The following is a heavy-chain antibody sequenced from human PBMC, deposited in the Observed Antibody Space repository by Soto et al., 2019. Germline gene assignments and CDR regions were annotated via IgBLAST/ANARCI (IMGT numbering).Heavy chain of an antibody. CDR3: ARRVAAAVSGPFDY. CDR2: INHSGST. J-gene: IGHJ4*02. V-gene: IGHV4-34*01. Sequence: SETLSLTCAVYGGSFSGYYWSWIRQPPGKGLEWIGEINHSGSTNYNPSLKSRVTISVDTSKNQFSLKLSSVTAADTAVYYCARRVAAAVSGPFDYWGQGTLVTVSS. CDR1: GGSFSGYY. D-gene: IGHD6-13*01.